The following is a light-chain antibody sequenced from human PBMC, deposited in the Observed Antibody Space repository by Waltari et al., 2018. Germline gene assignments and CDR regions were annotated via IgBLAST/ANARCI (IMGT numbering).Light chain of an antibody. V-gene: IGKV3-20*01. CDR1: QSVSRA. CDR3: QHYVRLPAT. Sequence: EVVLTQSPGTLSSSPGERATLSCRASQSVSRALAWYQQKPGQAPRLLIYGASIRATGIPDRFSGSGSGTDFSLTISRLEPADSAMYYCQHYVRLPATFGQGTKVEIK. CDR2: GAS. J-gene: IGKJ1*01.